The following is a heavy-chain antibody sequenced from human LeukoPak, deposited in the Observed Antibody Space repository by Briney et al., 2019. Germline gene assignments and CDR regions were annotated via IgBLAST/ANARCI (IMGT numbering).Heavy chain of an antibody. CDR3: AKTDDSSGYYYPFDY. CDR2: ISGSGGST. J-gene: IGHJ4*02. CDR1: GFTFSSYA. Sequence: GSLRLSCAASGFTFSSYAMSWVRQAPGKGLEWVSAISGSGGSTYYADSVKGRFTISRDNSKNTLYLQMNSLRAEDTAVYYCAKTDDSSGYYYPFDYWGQGTLVTVSS. V-gene: IGHV3-23*01. D-gene: IGHD3-22*01.